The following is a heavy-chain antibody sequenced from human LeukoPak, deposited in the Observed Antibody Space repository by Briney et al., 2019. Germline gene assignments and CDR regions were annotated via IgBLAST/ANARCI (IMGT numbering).Heavy chain of an antibody. V-gene: IGHV3-30*14. CDR2: ISYDGSNK. CDR3: VAYYDILTGYKY. D-gene: IGHD3-9*01. J-gene: IGHJ4*02. CDR1: GFAFTSYA. Sequence: GGSLRLSCAASGFAFTSYAMHWVRQAPGKGLEWVAVISYDGSNKWDADSVKGRFTISRDNSKNTLYLQMNSLRAEDTAVYYCVAYYDILTGYKYWGQGTLVTVSS.